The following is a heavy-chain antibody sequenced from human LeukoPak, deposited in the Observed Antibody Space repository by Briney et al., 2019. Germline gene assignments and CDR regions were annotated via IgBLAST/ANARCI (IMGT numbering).Heavy chain of an antibody. D-gene: IGHD6-13*01. V-gene: IGHV3-43*02. Sequence: GGSLRLSCAASGFSFDDYGMHWVRQAPGKGLEWVSLISGDGGSTYYTDSVKGRFTISRDNSKNSLYLQMNSLRTEDTALYYCAKDSSSWCHYWGQGTLVTVSS. CDR3: AKDSSSWCHY. CDR1: GFSFDDYG. J-gene: IGHJ4*02. CDR2: ISGDGGST.